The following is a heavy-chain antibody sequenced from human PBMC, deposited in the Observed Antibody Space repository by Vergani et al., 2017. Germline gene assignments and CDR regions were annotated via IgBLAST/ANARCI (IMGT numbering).Heavy chain of an antibody. Sequence: EVQLVESGGGLVQPGGSLRLSCSTFGFTFSSYAMYWVRQAPGKGLEFVSSISTNGGTTYYADSVKGRFTIPRDNSESTLHLQMTSLRAEDTAVYYCANIAAPGPRGRGTGNWGQGTLVTVSS. V-gene: IGHV3-64D*06. CDR2: ISTNGGTT. J-gene: IGHJ4*02. CDR3: ANIAAPGPRGRGTGN. D-gene: IGHD6-13*01. CDR1: GFTFSSYA.